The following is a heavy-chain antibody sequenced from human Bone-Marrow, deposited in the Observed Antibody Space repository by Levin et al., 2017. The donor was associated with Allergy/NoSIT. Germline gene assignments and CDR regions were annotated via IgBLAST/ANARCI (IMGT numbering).Heavy chain of an antibody. Sequence: SETLSLTCAVSGGPISGGGYSWSWIRQPPGKGLEWIGYMYHSGTTHYNPSLKSRATISVDKTTNQFSLNVTSATAADTAIYYCASVSGATVFDYWGQGILVTVSS. J-gene: IGHJ4*02. D-gene: IGHD3-10*01. CDR3: ASVSGATVFDY. CDR2: MYHSGTT. CDR1: GGPISGGGYS. V-gene: IGHV4-30-2*01.